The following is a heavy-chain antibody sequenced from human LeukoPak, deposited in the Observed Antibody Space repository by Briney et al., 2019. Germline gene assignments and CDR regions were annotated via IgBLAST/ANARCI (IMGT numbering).Heavy chain of an antibody. CDR2: ISGSGGWT. D-gene: IGHD2-21*01. Sequence: PGGSLRLSCAASGFTFSSYAMSWVRQAPGKGLEWVSAISGSGGWTYYADSVRGRFTISRDNSKNTAYVQMNSLRAEDTAVYFCVVVSYCAVDCYDYWGQGTLVTVSS. CDR1: GFTFSSYA. CDR3: VVVSYCAVDCYDY. V-gene: IGHV3-23*01. J-gene: IGHJ4*02.